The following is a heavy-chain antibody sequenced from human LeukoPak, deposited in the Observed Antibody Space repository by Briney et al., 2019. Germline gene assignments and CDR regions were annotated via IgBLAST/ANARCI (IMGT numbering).Heavy chain of an antibody. CDR3: ARDDGSGYQEFYFDY. CDR1: GFTFSSYS. Sequence: GGSLRLSCAASGFTFSSYSMNWVRQAPGKGLEWVSYISSSSSTIYYADSVKGRFTISRDNAKNSLYLQMNSLGAEDTAVYYCARDDGSGYQEFYFDYWGQGTLVTVSS. D-gene: IGHD3-22*01. V-gene: IGHV3-48*01. CDR2: ISSSSSTI. J-gene: IGHJ4*02.